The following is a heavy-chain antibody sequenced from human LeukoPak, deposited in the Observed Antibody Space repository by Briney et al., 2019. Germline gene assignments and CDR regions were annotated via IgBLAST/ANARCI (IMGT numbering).Heavy chain of an antibody. D-gene: IGHD3-22*01. Sequence: PGRSLRLSCAASGFTFSFYAMHWVRQAPGKGLEWVAVISYDGSNKYYADSVEGRFTISRDNSKNTLYLQMNSLRAEDTAVYYCAALEVVITTNDYWGQGTLVTVSS. V-gene: IGHV3-30*03. CDR3: AALEVVITTNDY. J-gene: IGHJ4*02. CDR1: GFTFSFYA. CDR2: ISYDGSNK.